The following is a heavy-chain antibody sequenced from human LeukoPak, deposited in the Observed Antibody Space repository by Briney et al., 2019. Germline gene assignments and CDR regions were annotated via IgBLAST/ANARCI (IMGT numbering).Heavy chain of an antibody. CDR1: GGSISSSTYY. V-gene: IGHV4-39*07. J-gene: IGHJ5*02. CDR2: IYYSGST. D-gene: IGHD3-22*01. CDR3: ARDLYYYDSSGYPRPNWFDP. Sequence: SETLSLTCTVSGGSISSSTYYWGWIRQPPGKGLEWIASIYYSGSTYYNPSLKSRVTMSVDTSKNQFSLKLSSVTAADTAVYYCARDLYYYDSSGYPRPNWFDPWGQGTLVTVSS.